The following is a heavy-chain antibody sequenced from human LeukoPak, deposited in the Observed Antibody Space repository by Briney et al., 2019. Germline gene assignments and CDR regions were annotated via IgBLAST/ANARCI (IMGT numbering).Heavy chain of an antibody. D-gene: IGHD3-22*01. CDR3: AKGLPYYDSNFDS. CDR1: GLTFNGYS. J-gene: IGHJ4*02. Sequence: GGSLRLSCAASGLTFNGYSMSWVRQAPGKGLEWVSAISGSGVSTYYADSVKGRFTISRDSSKNSLYLQMNSLRAEDTAVYYCAKGLPYYDSNFDSWGQGTLVTVSS. CDR2: ISGSGVST. V-gene: IGHV3-23*01.